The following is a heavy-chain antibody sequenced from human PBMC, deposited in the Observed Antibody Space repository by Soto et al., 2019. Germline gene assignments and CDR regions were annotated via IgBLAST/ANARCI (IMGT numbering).Heavy chain of an antibody. J-gene: IGHJ6*02. V-gene: IGHV6-1*01. CDR3: ARDRGDSSGWYYYYYYGMDV. Sequence: PSQTLSLTCAISGDSVSSNSAALNWIRQSPSRGLEWLGRTYYRSKWYNDYAVSVKSRITINPDTSKNQFSLRLNSVTPEDTAVYYCARDRGDSSGWYYYYYYGMDVWGQGTTVTVS. CDR2: TYYRSKWYN. D-gene: IGHD6-19*01. CDR1: GDSVSSNSAA.